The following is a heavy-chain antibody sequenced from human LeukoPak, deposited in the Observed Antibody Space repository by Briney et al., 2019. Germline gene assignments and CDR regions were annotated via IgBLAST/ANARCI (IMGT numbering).Heavy chain of an antibody. CDR2: VYYRGST. CDR1: GGSISPYY. Sequence: SETLSLTCTVSGGSISPYYWSWIRQTPGRGLEWIGYVYYRGSTSYNPSLKSRVTISLDTSKSQFSLKLNSVTAADTAVYYCARDRLYCTGRTCFTVNWFDRWGQGVLVTVSS. J-gene: IGHJ5*02. V-gene: IGHV4-59*01. CDR3: ARDRLYCTGRTCFTVNWFDR. D-gene: IGHD2-8*02.